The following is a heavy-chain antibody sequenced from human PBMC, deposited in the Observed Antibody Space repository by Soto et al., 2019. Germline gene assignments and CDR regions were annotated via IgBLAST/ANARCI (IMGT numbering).Heavy chain of an antibody. CDR1: GGSFSGYY. CDR2: INHSGST. Sequence: SETLSLTCAVYGGSFSGYYWSWIRQPPGKGLEWIGEINHSGSTNYNPSLKSRVTISVDTSKNQFSLKLSSVTAADTAVYYCARGHPDTAMHIDYWGQGTLVTVSS. CDR3: ARGHPDTAMHIDY. V-gene: IGHV4-34*01. D-gene: IGHD5-18*01. J-gene: IGHJ4*02.